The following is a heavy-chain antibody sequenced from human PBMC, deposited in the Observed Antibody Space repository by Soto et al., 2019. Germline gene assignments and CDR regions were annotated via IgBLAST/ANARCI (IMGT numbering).Heavy chain of an antibody. Sequence: QVQLVESGGGLVKPGGSLRLSCAASGFTFSDYYMSWIRQAPGKGLERVSYISSSGSTIYYADSVKGRFTISRDNAKNXMYLQMNSRRAEDSAVYYCARAAYGEYVAGGYFDLWGRGTLVTVSS. V-gene: IGHV3-11*01. J-gene: IGHJ2*01. CDR3: ARAAYGEYVAGGYFDL. CDR2: ISSSGSTI. CDR1: GFTFSDYY. D-gene: IGHD4-17*01.